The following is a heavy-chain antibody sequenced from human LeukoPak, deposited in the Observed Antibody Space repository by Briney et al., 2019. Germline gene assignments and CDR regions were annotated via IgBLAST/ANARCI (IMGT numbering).Heavy chain of an antibody. D-gene: IGHD3-16*01. J-gene: IGHJ6*04. V-gene: IGHV4-4*09. Sequence: SEPLSLTCSVSGGSISGYYWSWIRQPPGQTLEWIGYIYSSGSTNYNPSLQSRVTMSVDTSMNQFSLRLSSVTAADTAVYYCARFTYTTRPSDVWGKGTTVTVSS. CDR3: ARFTYTTRPSDV. CDR1: GGSISGYY. CDR2: IYSSGST.